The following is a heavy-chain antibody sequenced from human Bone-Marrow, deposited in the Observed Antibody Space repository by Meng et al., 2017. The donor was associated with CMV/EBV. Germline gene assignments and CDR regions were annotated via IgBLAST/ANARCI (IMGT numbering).Heavy chain of an antibody. Sequence: SVKVSCKASGGTFSSYAISWVRQAPGQGLEWMGGIIPIFGTANYAQKFQGGVTITTDESASTAYMALSSLRSEDTAVYYCAGGRYCSSTSCYLSSFDYWGQGTLVTVSS. CDR2: IIPIFGTA. CDR1: GGTFSSYA. J-gene: IGHJ4*02. D-gene: IGHD2-2*01. V-gene: IGHV1-69*05. CDR3: AGGRYCSSTSCYLSSFDY.